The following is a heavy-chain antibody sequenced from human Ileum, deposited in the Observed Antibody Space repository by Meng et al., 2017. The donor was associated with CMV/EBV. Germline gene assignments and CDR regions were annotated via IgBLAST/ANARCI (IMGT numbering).Heavy chain of an antibody. CDR2: ISGSGDGT. CDR1: GFTFSNYA. D-gene: IGHD2-15*01. J-gene: IGHJ4*02. V-gene: IGHV3-23*01. Sequence: GESLKISCAASGFTFSNYAMSWVRQPPGRGLEWVAAISGSGDGTYYADSVKGRFTISRDNSKNTLYLKKSSLRAEDTAGYYCAPSSGGRHWGQGTLVTVSS. CDR3: APSSGGRH.